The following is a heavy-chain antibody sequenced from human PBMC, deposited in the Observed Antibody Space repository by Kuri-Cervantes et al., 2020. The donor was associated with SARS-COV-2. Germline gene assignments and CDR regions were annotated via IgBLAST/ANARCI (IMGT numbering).Heavy chain of an antibody. CDR1: GFSLTTCGMC. D-gene: IGHD4-11*01. Sequence: SGPTLVKPTQTRTLTCTFSGFSLTTCGMCVAWTRQPPGKALEWLARIDWDDDKYSKTSLNTRLSISKDTSKDQVVLTMTNMDPVDTATYYCVRILAATVIADYWGQGTLVTVSS. J-gene: IGHJ4*02. V-gene: IGHV2-70*11. CDR2: IDWDDDK. CDR3: VRILAATVIADY.